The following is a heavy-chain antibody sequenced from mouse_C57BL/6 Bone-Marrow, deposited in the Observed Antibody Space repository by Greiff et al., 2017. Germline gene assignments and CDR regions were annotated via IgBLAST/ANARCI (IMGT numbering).Heavy chain of an antibody. CDR1: GFTFSDYG. CDR2: ISNLAYSI. D-gene: IGHD1-1*01. V-gene: IGHV5-15*01. CDR3: ARRVSYYEGAMDY. J-gene: IGHJ4*01. Sequence: EVKLQESGGGLVQPGGSLKLSCAASGFTFSDYGMAWVRQAPRKGPEWVAFISNLAYSIYYADTVTGRFTISRENAKNTLYLEMSSLRSEDTAMYYCARRVSYYEGAMDYWGQGTSVTVSS.